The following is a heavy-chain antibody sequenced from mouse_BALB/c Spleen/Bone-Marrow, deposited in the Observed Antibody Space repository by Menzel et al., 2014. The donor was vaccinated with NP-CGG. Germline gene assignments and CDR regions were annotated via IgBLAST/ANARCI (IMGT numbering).Heavy chain of an antibody. CDR3: ARGSMILNYFDY. J-gene: IGHJ2*01. V-gene: IGHV1-52*01. CDR1: GYTFTSYW. D-gene: IGHD2-3*01. CDR2: IDPYDSET. Sequence: VKLQESGAELVRPGTSVKLSCKASGYTFTSYWMNWVKQRPEQGLEWIGRIDPYDSETHYNQKFKDKAISTVDKSSSTAYMQLSSLTSEDSAVYYCARGSMILNYFDYWGQATTTAAS.